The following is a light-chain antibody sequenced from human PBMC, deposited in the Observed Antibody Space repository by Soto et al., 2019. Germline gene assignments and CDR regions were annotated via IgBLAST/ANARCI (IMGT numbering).Light chain of an antibody. CDR1: QSVSGN. Sequence: EIVMTQSPATLSVSPGDRVTLSCRASQSVSGNLAWYQQKPGQAPRLLIYGASSRATGIPDRFSGSGSGTDFTLTISRLEPEDFAVYYCQQYGSSGTFGQGTKVDI. J-gene: IGKJ1*01. CDR2: GAS. CDR3: QQYGSSGT. V-gene: IGKV3-20*01.